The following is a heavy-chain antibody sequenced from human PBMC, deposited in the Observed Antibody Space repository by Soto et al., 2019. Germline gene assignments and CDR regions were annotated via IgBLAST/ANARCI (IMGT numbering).Heavy chain of an antibody. CDR3: AKVLGPPEFDY. D-gene: IGHD3-16*01. CDR2: ISYDGSNK. V-gene: IGHV3-30*18. J-gene: IGHJ4*02. Sequence: QVQLVESGGGVVQPGRSLRLSCAASGFTFSSYGMHWVRQAPGKGLEWVAVISYDGSNKYYADSVKGRFTISRDNSKNTLYLQMNSLRAEDTAVYYCAKVLGPPEFDYWGQGTLVTVSS. CDR1: GFTFSSYG.